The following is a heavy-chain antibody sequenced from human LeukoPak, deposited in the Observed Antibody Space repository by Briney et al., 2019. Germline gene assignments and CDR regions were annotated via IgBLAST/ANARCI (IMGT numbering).Heavy chain of an antibody. V-gene: IGHV1-8*03. CDR2: MNPNSGNT. J-gene: IGHJ3*02. Sequence: ASVKVSCKASGYTFTSYDINWVRQATGQGLEWMGWMNPNSGNTGYARKFQGRVTITRNTSISTAYMELSSLRSDDTAVYYCAREILGLYDSSGYYYGLYAFDIWGQGTMVTVSS. CDR3: AREILGLYDSSGYYYGLYAFDI. D-gene: IGHD3-22*01. CDR1: GYTFTSYD.